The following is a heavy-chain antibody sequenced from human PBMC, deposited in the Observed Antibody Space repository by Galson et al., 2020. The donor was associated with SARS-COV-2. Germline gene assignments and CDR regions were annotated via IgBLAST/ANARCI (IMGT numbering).Heavy chain of an antibody. J-gene: IGHJ4*02. Sequence: GGSLRLSCAASGFIFSSHAMHWVRQAPGKGLEWVAIISYDGSTRYNGDSVKGRFTISRDNSKNTLYLQMNSLRAEDTAVYYCARETHDYSSSWYDYWGQGTLVTVSS. V-gene: IGHV3-30*11. D-gene: IGHD6-13*01. CDR1: GFIFSSHA. CDR2: ISYDGSTR. CDR3: ARETHDYSSSWYDY.